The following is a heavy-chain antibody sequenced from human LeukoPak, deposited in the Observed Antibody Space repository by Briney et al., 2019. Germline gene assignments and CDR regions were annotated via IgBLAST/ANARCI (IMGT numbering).Heavy chain of an antibody. CDR2: ISYDGSNK. D-gene: IGHD3-10*02. Sequence: GGSLRLSCAASGFTFSSYAMQWVRQPPGKGLEWVAVISYDGSNKYYADSVKGRFTISRDNSKNTLYLQMNSLRAEDTAVYYCARGLCPYYYYMDVWGKGTTVTVSS. V-gene: IGHV3-30*04. J-gene: IGHJ6*03. CDR1: GFTFSSYA. CDR3: ARGLCPYYYYMDV.